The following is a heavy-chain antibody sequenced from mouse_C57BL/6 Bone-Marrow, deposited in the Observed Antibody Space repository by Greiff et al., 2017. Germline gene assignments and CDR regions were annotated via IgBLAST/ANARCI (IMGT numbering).Heavy chain of an antibody. V-gene: IGHV1-15*01. CDR2: IDPETGGT. D-gene: IGHD1-1*01. J-gene: IGHJ2*01. CDR3: TRGGIYYGSPFDY. CDR1: GYTFTDYE. Sequence: VQLQQSGAELVRPGASVTLSCKASGYTFTDYEMHWVKQTPVHGLEWIGAIDPETGGTDYNQKFKGKAILTADKSSSTAYMELRSLTSEDSAVYYCTRGGIYYGSPFDYWGQGTTLTVSS.